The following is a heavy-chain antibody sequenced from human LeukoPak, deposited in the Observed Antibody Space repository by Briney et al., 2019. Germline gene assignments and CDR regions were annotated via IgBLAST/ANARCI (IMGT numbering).Heavy chain of an antibody. V-gene: IGHV4-30-4*08. CDR2: IYYSGST. J-gene: IGHJ4*02. CDR3: ARGGKYSSSADFDY. Sequence: PSETLSLTCTVSGGSISSGDYSWSWIRQPPGKGLEWIGYIYYSGSTFYNPSLESRLTISVDTSKSQFSLKLSSVTAADTAVYYCARGGKYSSSADFDYWGQGTLVTVSS. D-gene: IGHD6-6*01. CDR1: GGSISSGDYS.